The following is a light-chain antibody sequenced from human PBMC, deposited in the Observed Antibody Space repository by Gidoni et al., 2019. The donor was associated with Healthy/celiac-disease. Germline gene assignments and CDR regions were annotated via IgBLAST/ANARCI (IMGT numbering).Light chain of an antibody. CDR1: SSDVGGYNY. Sequence: QSALTPPASVSGSPGPSITISCTGTSSDVGGYNYVSWYQQHPGKAPKLMIYDVSNRPSGVSNRFSGSKSGNTASLTISGLQAEDEADYYCSSYTSSSPLFGGGTKLTVL. CDR2: DVS. V-gene: IGLV2-14*03. CDR3: SSYTSSSPL. J-gene: IGLJ2*01.